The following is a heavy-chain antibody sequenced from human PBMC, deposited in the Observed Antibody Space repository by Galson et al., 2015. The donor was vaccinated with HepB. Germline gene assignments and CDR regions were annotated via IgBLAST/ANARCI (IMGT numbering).Heavy chain of an antibody. CDR1: GYTFTSYY. CDR3: ARDHSGYYYYGMDV. CDR2: INPNSGGT. J-gene: IGHJ6*02. Sequence: SVKVSCKASGYTFTSYYMHWVRQAPGQGLEWMGWINPNSGGTNYAQKFQGWVTMTRDTSISTAYMELSRLRSDDTAVYYCARDHSGYYYYGMDVWGQGTTVTVSS. D-gene: IGHD6-13*01. V-gene: IGHV1-2*04.